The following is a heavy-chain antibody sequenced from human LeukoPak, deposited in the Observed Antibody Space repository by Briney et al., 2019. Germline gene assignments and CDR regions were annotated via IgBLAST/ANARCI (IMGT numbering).Heavy chain of an antibody. CDR1: GGSISSGRSY. J-gene: IGHJ4*02. V-gene: IGHV4-61*02. CDR3: ARKIAAAGEGDYFDY. Sequence: SETLSLTCTVSGGSISSGRSYWSWIRQSAGKGLEWIGRISTSGNTNYNPSLKSRVTISVDTSKNQSSLKLSSVTAADTAVYYCARKIAAAGEGDYFDYWGQGTLVTVSS. D-gene: IGHD6-13*01. CDR2: ISTSGNT.